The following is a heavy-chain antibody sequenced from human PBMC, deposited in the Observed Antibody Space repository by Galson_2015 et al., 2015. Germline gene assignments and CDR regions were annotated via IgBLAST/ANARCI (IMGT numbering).Heavy chain of an antibody. CDR3: ARAPFRDYGDYLDY. D-gene: IGHD4-17*01. CDR2: IYSDGSS. Sequence: SLRLSCAASGFTVATHYMSWVRQAPGKGLEWVSVIYSDGSSFYGDSVTGRFAISRDSSKNALYLQMNSLRAEDTAVYYCARAPFRDYGDYLDYWGQGALVTVSS. CDR1: GFTVATHY. J-gene: IGHJ4*02. V-gene: IGHV3-53*01.